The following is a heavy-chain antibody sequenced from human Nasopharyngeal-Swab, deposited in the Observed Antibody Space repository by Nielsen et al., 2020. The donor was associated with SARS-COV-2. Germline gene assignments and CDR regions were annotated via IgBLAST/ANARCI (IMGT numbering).Heavy chain of an antibody. CDR2: IYHGDSDT. Sequence: GESLKISCKGSGYSFTRYWIGWVRQLPGTGLEWMGNIYHGDSDTRYRPSFQGQVTISADKSISTAYLQWSRLKASDTAMYYCARQMGITMVRGVIRADYYYGMDVWGQGTTVTVSS. CDR1: GYSFTRYW. V-gene: IGHV5-51*01. J-gene: IGHJ6*02. CDR3: ARQMGITMVRGVIRADYYYGMDV. D-gene: IGHD3-10*01.